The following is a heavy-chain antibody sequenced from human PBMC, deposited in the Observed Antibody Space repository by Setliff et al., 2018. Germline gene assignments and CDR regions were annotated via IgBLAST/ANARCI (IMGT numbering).Heavy chain of an antibody. V-gene: IGHV1-2*04. D-gene: IGHD3-10*01. CDR1: GYAFTDNY. CDR3: ARSGDYGSGRLSP. Sequence: ASVKVSCKTSGYAFTDNYIHWVRQAPGQGLEWMGWINPKTGGTNLAQKFQGWVSMTRDTSITTAYLELSRLTSDDTAVYYCARSGDYGSGRLSPWGQGTLVTVSS. J-gene: IGHJ5*02. CDR2: INPKTGGT.